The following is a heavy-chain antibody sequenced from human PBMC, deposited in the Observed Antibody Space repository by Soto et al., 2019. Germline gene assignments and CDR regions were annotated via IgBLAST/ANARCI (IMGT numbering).Heavy chain of an antibody. CDR1: GFTFSNAW. D-gene: IGHD5-18*01. V-gene: IGHV3-15*07. CDR3: TTGVDTAMVNFY. CDR2: IKSKTDGGTT. J-gene: IGHJ4*02. Sequence: GGSLRLSCAASGFTFSNAWVDWARQAPGKGLEWVGRIKSKTDGGTTDYAAPVKGRFTISRDDSKNTLYLQMNSLKTEDTAVYYCTTGVDTAMVNFYWGQGTLVTVSS.